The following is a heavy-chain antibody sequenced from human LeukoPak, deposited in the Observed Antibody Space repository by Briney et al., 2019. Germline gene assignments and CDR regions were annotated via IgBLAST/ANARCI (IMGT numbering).Heavy chain of an antibody. Sequence: SETLSLTCTVSGGSISSSSYYWGWIRQPPGKGLEWIGSMYYSGSTYYNPSLKSRVTISVDTSKNQFPLKLSSVTAADTAVYYCARQGYSSRWYGENWFDPWGQGTLVTVSS. J-gene: IGHJ5*02. V-gene: IGHV4-39*01. CDR1: GGSISSSSYY. CDR3: ARQGYSSRWYGENWFDP. CDR2: MYYSGST. D-gene: IGHD6-13*01.